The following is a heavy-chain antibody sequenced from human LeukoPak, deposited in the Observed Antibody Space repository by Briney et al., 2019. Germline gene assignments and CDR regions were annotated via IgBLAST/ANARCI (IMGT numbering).Heavy chain of an antibody. CDR2: IYSGGST. V-gene: IGHV3-66*01. CDR3: AKDRSAAAGTIDY. Sequence: GGSLRLSCAASGFTVSSNYMSWVRQAPGKGLEWVSVIYSGGSTYYADSVKGRFTISRGNSKNTLYLQMNSLRAEDTAVYYCAKDRSAAAGTIDYWGQGTLVTVSS. D-gene: IGHD6-13*01. CDR1: GFTVSSNY. J-gene: IGHJ4*02.